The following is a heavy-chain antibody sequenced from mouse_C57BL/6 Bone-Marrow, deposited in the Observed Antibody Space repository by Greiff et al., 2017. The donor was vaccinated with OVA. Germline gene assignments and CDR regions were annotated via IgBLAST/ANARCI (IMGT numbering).Heavy chain of an antibody. D-gene: IGHD2-5*01. Sequence: EVMLVESGGGLVKPGGSLKLSCAASGFTFSSYAMSWVRQTPEKRLEWVATISDGGSYTYYPDNVKGRFTISRDNAKNNLYLQMSHLKSEDTAMYYCARDHYSNYPFAYWGQGTLVTVSA. CDR1: GFTFSSYA. J-gene: IGHJ3*01. CDR3: ARDHYSNYPFAY. V-gene: IGHV5-4*01. CDR2: ISDGGSYT.